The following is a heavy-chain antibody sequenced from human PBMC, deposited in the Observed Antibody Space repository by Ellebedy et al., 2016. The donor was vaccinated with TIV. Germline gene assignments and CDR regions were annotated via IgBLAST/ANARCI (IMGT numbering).Heavy chain of an antibody. CDR2: MYPSGST. J-gene: IGHJ3*02. CDR3: ATFRNLDGFDI. Sequence: GSLRLSCTVSGYSISSGNYWGWIRQPPGKGLEWIGSMYPSGSTYYNPSLKRRVTISVDMFKNQLSLKLSSVTAADTAVYYCATFRNLDGFDIWGQGTMVTVSS. CDR1: GYSISSGNY. V-gene: IGHV4-38-2*02.